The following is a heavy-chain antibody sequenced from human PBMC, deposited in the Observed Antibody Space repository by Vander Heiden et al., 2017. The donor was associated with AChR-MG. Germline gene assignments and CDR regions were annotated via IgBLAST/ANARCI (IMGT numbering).Heavy chain of an antibody. V-gene: IGHV1-69*06. CDR1: GGTFSSYA. CDR3: ARWAHRGGTVTIMGSFWFDP. J-gene: IGHJ5*02. CDR2: IIPIFGTA. Sequence: QVQLVQSGAEVKKPGSSVKVSCKASGGTFSSYAISWVRQAPGQGLEWMGGIIPIFGTANYAQKFQGRVTITADKSTSTAYMELSSLRSEDTAVYYCARWAHRGGTVTIMGSFWFDPWGQGTLVTVSS. D-gene: IGHD4-4*01.